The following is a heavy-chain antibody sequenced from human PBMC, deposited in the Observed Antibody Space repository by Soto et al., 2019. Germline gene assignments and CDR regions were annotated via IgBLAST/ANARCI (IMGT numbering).Heavy chain of an antibody. CDR2: LSYDGSNR. D-gene: IGHD6-19*01. Sequence: QVQLVESGGGVVQPGRSLRLSCAASGFTFSSYGMHWVRQAPGKGLEWVAILSYDGSNRYYADSVKGRFTISRDNSKNTLYLQMNSLRADDTAVYYCAKAERSIAVAKRVPSNWGQGTLVTVSS. J-gene: IGHJ4*02. V-gene: IGHV3-30*18. CDR3: AKAERSIAVAKRVPSN. CDR1: GFTFSSYG.